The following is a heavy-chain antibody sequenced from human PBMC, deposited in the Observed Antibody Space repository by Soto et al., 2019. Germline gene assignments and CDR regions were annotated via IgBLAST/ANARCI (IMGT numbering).Heavy chain of an antibody. V-gene: IGHV1-2*02. J-gene: IGHJ4*02. CDR3: AAGTGGVTCDY. CDR1: GYSFTGHY. Sequence: ASVKVSCKASGYSFTGHYMHWVRQAPGQGLEWMGWINPNSGGTSYAQKFQGRVTMTRDTSISTAYMELSRLTSDDTAVYYCAAGTGGVTCDYWGRGTRVAVGS. D-gene: IGHD2-8*02. CDR2: INPNSGGT.